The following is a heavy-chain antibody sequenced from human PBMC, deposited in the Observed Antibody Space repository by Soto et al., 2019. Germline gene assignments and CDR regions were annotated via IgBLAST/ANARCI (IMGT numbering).Heavy chain of an antibody. CDR2: IYYSGST. J-gene: IGHJ4*02. V-gene: IGHV4-39*01. Sequence: QLQLQESGPGLVKPSETLSLTCTVSGGSISSSSYYWGWIRQPPGKGLEWIGSIYYSGSTYYNPSLKSRVTISVDTSKNQFSLKLSSVTAADTAVYYCARHAPSAAGDGYNPIFDYWGQGTLVTVSS. CDR1: GGSISSSSYY. D-gene: IGHD5-12*01. CDR3: ARHAPSAAGDGYNPIFDY.